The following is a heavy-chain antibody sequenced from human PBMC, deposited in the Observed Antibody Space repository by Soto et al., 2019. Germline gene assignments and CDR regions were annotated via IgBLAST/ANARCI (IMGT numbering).Heavy chain of an antibody. V-gene: IGHV1-69*02. J-gene: IGHJ6*03. CDR2: IIPILGIA. Sequence: ASVKISCKASGGTFSSYTISWVRQAPGQGLEWMGRIIPILGIANYAQKFQGRVTITAEESTSTAYMELSSLRSEDTAVYYCARHRTSTARKRYYYYMDVWGKGTTVTVSS. CDR3: ARHRTSTARKRYYYYMDV. CDR1: GGTFSSYT. D-gene: IGHD2-2*01.